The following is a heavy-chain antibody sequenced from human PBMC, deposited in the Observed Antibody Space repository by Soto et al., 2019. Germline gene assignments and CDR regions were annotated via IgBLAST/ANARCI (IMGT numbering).Heavy chain of an antibody. CDR3: ARGPSGDKVDY. Sequence: QVQLQESGPGLVEPSQTLSLTCIVSGGSISSCDYNWNWIRQLPGTGLEWIGHIYGGGNTYSNPSLKIRVTISLDTSKNQFSLNLNSVTAADTAVYFCARGPSGDKVDYWGQGTLVTVSS. CDR1: GGSISSCDYN. J-gene: IGHJ4*02. D-gene: IGHD1-26*01. V-gene: IGHV4-30-4*01. CDR2: IYGGGNT.